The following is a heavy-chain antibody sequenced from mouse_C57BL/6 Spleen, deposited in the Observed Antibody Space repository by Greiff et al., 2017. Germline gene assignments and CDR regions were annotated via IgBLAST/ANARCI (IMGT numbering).Heavy chain of an antibody. CDR2: IWGDGST. V-gene: IGHV2-3*01. D-gene: IGHD2-3*01. CDR1: GFSLTSYG. Sequence: VKLMESGPGLVAPSQSLSITCTVSGFSLTSYGVSWVRQPPGKGLEWLGVIWGDGSTNYHSALISRLCISKDNSESQVFLKLNSLQNDDTATYYCAKPDDGYYGAMDYWGQGTSVTVSS. J-gene: IGHJ4*01. CDR3: AKPDDGYYGAMDY.